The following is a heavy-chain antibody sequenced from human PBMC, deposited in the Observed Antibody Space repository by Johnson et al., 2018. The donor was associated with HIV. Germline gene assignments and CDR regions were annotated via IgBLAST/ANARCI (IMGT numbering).Heavy chain of an antibody. D-gene: IGHD4-17*01. J-gene: IGHJ3*02. CDR2: TTPSGGGT. CDR1: GFTFSSYW. CDR3: ARAPPAPYGDYGAFDI. Sequence: VQLVESGGGFVQPGGSLRLSCAASGFTFSSYWMHWVRQAPGKGLVWVSATTPSGGGTYYADSVKGRFTISRDNSENTLFLQMNSLRAEDTAVYYCARAPPAPYGDYGAFDIWGQGTMVTVSS. V-gene: IGHV3-23*04.